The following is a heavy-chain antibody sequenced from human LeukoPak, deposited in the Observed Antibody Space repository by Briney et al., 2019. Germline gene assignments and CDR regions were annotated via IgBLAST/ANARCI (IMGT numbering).Heavy chain of an antibody. J-gene: IGHJ4*02. CDR3: AKGSLVSWYYFDY. CDR2: FGRSGSDT. V-gene: IGHV3-23*01. CDR1: GFTFGTSA. Sequence: PAGSLRLSCAASGFTFGTSAMSWVRQGPGKGPEWVSTFGRSGSDTYYSDSVKGRFTIFRENSKNTLYLQMNSLGDEDTAVYYCAKGSLVSWYYFDYWGQGTLVTVSS. D-gene: IGHD6-13*01.